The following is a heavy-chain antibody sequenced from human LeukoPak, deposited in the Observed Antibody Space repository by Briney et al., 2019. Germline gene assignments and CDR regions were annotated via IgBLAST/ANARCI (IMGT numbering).Heavy chain of an antibody. Sequence: SETLSLTCTVSGGSISGYYWSWIRQPPGKGLEWIGYIYYSGSTNYNPSLKSRVTISVDTSKNKFSLKLSSVTAADTGVDYCTRLDLSTGSPVVAFWGQGTLVTVSS. CDR2: IYYSGST. D-gene: IGHD6-19*01. J-gene: IGHJ4*02. V-gene: IGHV4-59*08. CDR3: TRLDLSTGSPVVAF. CDR1: GGSISGYY.